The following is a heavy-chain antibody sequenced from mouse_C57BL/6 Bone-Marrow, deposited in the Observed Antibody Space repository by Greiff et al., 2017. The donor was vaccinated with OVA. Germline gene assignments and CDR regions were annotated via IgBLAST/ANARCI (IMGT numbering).Heavy chain of an antibody. Sequence: QVQLQQPGAELVKPGASVKLSCQASGYTFTSYWMHWVKQRPGQGLEWIGMIHPNSGSTNYNEKFKSKATLTVDKSSSTAYMQLSSLTSEDSAVYYCARGLNYYGSSQFAYWGQGTLVTVSA. J-gene: IGHJ3*01. CDR3: ARGLNYYGSSQFAY. V-gene: IGHV1-64*01. CDR2: IHPNSGST. CDR1: GYTFTSYW. D-gene: IGHD1-1*01.